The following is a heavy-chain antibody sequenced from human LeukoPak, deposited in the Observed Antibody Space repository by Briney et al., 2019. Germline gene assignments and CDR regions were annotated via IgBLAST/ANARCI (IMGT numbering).Heavy chain of an antibody. V-gene: IGHV4-59*08. D-gene: IGHD6-13*01. CDR3: AGYSSSWSH. CDR1: GGSISSYY. J-gene: IGHJ4*02. Sequence: PSETLSLTCTVSGGSISSYYWSWLRQPPGKGLEWIGYIYYSGSTNYNPSLKSRVTISVDTSKNQFSLKLSSVTAADTAVYYCAGYSSSWSHWGQGTLVTVSS. CDR2: IYYSGST.